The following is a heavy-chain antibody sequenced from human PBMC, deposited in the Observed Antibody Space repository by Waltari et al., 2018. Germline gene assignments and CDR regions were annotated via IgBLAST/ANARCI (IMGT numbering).Heavy chain of an antibody. CDR1: GESFSGYY. CDR2: INHSGNT. J-gene: IGHJ4*02. D-gene: IGHD2-15*01. V-gene: IGHV4-34*01. CDR3: AREGSSPLYFDS. Sequence: QVQLQQWGAGLLKPSETLSLTCAVYGESFSGYYWSWVRQPPGKGLEWIGEINHSGNTHYNPSRKSRVTISVDTAKNQFSLKLTSVTAADTALYYCAREGSSPLYFDSWGQGTLVTVSS.